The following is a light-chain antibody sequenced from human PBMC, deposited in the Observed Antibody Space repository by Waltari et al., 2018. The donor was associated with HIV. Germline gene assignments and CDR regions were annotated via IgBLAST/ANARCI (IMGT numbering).Light chain of an antibody. CDR2: DDT. CDR1: NIGNRS. CDR3: QVWASNSAYVV. Sequence: YELTQPPSVSVAPGQTATITGGGDNIGNRSVHWYQQKAGQAPVLVFYDDTDRPSGIPGRFSGSKSGNTATLTISRVEAGDEADYYCQVWASNSAYVVFGGRTKLTVL. J-gene: IGLJ2*01. V-gene: IGLV3-21*02.